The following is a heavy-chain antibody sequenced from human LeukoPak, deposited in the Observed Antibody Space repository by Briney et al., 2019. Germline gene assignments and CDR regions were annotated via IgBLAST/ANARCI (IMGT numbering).Heavy chain of an antibody. CDR3: ARVGSSGAFDY. D-gene: IGHD3-22*01. V-gene: IGHV3-21*01. CDR1: GFTFSSYR. CDR2: ISSSSSYI. J-gene: IGHJ4*02. Sequence: GGSLRLSCAASGFTFSSYRMNWVRQAPGKGLEWVSSISSSSSYIYYADSVKGRFTISRDNAKNSLYLQMNSLRAEDTAVYYCARVGSSGAFDYWGQGTLVTVSS.